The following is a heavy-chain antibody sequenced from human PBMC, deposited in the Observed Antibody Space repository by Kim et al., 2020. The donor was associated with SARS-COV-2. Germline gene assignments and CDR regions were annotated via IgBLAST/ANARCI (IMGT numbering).Heavy chain of an antibody. J-gene: IGHJ5*02. CDR3: ARASITMVRLALEEFDP. Sequence: SQTLSLTCAISGDSVSSNSAAWNWIRQSPSRGLEWLGRTYYRSKWYNDYAVSVKSRITINPDTSKNQFSLQLNSVTPEDTAVYYCARASITMVRLALEEFDPWGQGTLVTVSS. CDR1: GDSVSSNSAA. D-gene: IGHD3-10*01. V-gene: IGHV6-1*01. CDR2: TYYRSKWYN.